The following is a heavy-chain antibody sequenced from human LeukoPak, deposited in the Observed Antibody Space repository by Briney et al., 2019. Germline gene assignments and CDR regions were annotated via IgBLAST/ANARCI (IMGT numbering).Heavy chain of an antibody. CDR3: SRLGDGDNLRYFDY. V-gene: IGHV4-59*08. Sequence: PSEPLTLTCTVSGDSISGNYWTWIRQSPGKGLVWLGYIYYSESTNYNASLKRQGTISVDTSKSQYSLKLSTVTAADTAVYYCSRLGDGDNLRYFDYWGQGTLVTVSS. D-gene: IGHD5-24*01. CDR1: GDSISGNY. CDR2: IYYSEST. J-gene: IGHJ4*02.